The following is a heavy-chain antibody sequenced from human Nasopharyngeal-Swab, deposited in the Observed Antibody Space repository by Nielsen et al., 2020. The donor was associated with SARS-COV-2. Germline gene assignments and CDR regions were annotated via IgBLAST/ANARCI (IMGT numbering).Heavy chain of an antibody. CDR3: AKDRQQLANFDY. CDR1: GFTFSSYG. J-gene: IGHJ4*02. CDR2: IGDGGGKT. D-gene: IGHD6-13*01. Sequence: GESLKISCAASGFTFSSYGMSWVRQAPGKGLEWVSGIGDGGGKTYYADSVKGRFTISRDNSKNTLNLQMNSLRVEDTAIYYCAKDRQQLANFDYWGQGTLVTVSS. V-gene: IGHV3-23*01.